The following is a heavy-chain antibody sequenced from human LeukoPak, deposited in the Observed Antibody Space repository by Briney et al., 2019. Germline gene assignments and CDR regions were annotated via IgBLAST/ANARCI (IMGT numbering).Heavy chain of an antibody. CDR2: MNHNSGNT. Sequence: ASVNVSCKASGYTFTSYDINWVRQATGQGLEWMGWMNHNSGNTGYAQKFQGRVTMTRNTSISTAYMELSSLRSEDTAVYYCASLAGVTYGFDYWGQGTLVTVSS. CDR3: ASLAGVTYGFDY. CDR1: GYTFTSYD. V-gene: IGHV1-8*01. J-gene: IGHJ4*02. D-gene: IGHD2-21*02.